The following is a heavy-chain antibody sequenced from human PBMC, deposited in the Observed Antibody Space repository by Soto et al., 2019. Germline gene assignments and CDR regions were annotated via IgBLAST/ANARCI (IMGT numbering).Heavy chain of an antibody. CDR3: TKDSGLPGFGVVIHAFDV. CDR2: LSGSLDTA. J-gene: IGHJ3*01. Sequence: EVQLLESGGGLGQPGGSLRLSCAASGFSLSDYAMNWVRQAPGKGLEWVATLSGSLDTAFYADSVKGRFTISRDNSKNPLYLQMSSLRADDTAIYYCTKDSGLPGFGVVIHAFDVWGQGTRVTVSS. CDR1: GFSLSDYA. D-gene: IGHD3-3*01. V-gene: IGHV3-23*01.